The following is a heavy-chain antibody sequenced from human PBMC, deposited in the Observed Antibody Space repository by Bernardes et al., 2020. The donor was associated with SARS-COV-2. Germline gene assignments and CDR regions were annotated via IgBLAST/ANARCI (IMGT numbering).Heavy chain of an antibody. V-gene: IGHV3-74*01. CDR3: AKSMLLYYDFWSGYSQRGYYFDY. Sequence: GGSLRLSCAASGFTFSRYWMHWVRQAPGKGLVWVSRIDSDGSSTTYADAVKGRFTMSRDNAKNTLYLQMNSLTAEDTAVYYCAKSMLLYYDFWSGYSQRGYYFDYWGQGTLVTVSS. D-gene: IGHD3-3*01. J-gene: IGHJ4*02. CDR1: GFTFSRYW. CDR2: IDSDGSST.